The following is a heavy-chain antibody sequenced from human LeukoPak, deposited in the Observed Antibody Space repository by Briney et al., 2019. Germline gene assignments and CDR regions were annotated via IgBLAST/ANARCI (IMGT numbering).Heavy chain of an antibody. CDR3: ARGYYFWSGYYHY. Sequence: SETLSLTCAVYGGSFSGYYWSWIRQPPGKGLEWIGEINHSGSTNYNPSLKSRVTISVDTSKNQFSLELSSVTAADTAVYYCARGYYFWSGYYHYWGQGTMVTVSS. D-gene: IGHD3-3*01. J-gene: IGHJ4*02. V-gene: IGHV4-34*01. CDR2: INHSGST. CDR1: GGSFSGYY.